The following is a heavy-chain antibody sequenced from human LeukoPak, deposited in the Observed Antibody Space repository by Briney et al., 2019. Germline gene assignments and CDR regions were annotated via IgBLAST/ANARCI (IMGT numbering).Heavy chain of an antibody. CDR2: IKQDGSEK. J-gene: IGHJ4*02. V-gene: IGHV3-7*03. Sequence: GGSLRLSCAASGFTFSSYWMSWVRQAPGKGLEWVANIKQDGSEKYYVDSVKGRFTISRDNAKNSLYLQMNSLRAEDTAVYYCARDHALIAVAGTSYYFDYWGQGTLVTASS. CDR1: GFTFSSYW. CDR3: ARDHALIAVAGTSYYFDY. D-gene: IGHD6-19*01.